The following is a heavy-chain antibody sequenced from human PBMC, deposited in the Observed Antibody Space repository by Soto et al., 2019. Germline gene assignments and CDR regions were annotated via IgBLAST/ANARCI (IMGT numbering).Heavy chain of an antibody. Sequence: PSETLSLTCAVYGWSVSGYYWSWIRKPPGKGLEWIGEINHSGSTNYNPSLKSRVTISVDTSKNQFSLKLSSVTAADTAVYYCARARRLRITMIVGMDVWGQGTTVTVS. J-gene: IGHJ6*02. CDR1: GWSVSGYY. CDR3: ARARRLRITMIVGMDV. D-gene: IGHD3-22*01. CDR2: INHSGST. V-gene: IGHV4-34*01.